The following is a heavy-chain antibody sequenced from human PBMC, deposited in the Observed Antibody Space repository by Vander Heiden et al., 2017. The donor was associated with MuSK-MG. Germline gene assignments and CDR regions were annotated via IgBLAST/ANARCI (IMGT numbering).Heavy chain of an antibody. CDR2: IYYSGIT. V-gene: IGHV4-39*02. CDR1: GDSINSDDFY. J-gene: IGHJ5*02. Sequence: QLQLHESGPGLVKPSETLSLTCSVSGDSINSDDFYWGWIRQSAGKGREWIGTIYYSGITYYNPSLKSRVTMSVDTSKNHFSLKLTSVTAADTAVYFCARWFNNNWYVGSWGQGTLVTVSS. D-gene: IGHD1-1*01. CDR3: ARWFNNNWYVGS.